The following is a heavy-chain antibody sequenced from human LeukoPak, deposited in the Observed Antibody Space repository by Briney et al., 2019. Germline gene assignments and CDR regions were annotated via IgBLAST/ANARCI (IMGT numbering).Heavy chain of an antibody. D-gene: IGHD3-22*01. CDR3: ARDPNYYDSSGYSYFDY. CDR1: GFTFSSYA. J-gene: IGHJ4*02. CDR2: ISYDGSNK. Sequence: GGSLRLSCADSGFTFSSYAMHWVRQAPGKGLEWVAVISYDGSNKYYADSVKGRFTISRDNSKNTLYLQMNSLRAEDTAVYYCARDPNYYDSSGYSYFDYWGQGTLVTVSS. V-gene: IGHV3-30-3*01.